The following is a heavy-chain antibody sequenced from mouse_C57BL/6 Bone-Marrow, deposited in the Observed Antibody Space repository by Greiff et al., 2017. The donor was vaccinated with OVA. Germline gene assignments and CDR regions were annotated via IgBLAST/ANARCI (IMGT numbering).Heavy chain of an antibody. CDR2: IWGDGST. V-gene: IGHV2-3*01. Sequence: LVAPSQSLSITCTVSGFSLTSYGVSWVRQPPGKGLEWLGVIWGDGSTNYHSALISRLSISKDNSKSQVFLKLNSLQTDDTATYYCASSTMVTTRAWFAYWGQGTLVTVSA. CDR1: GFSLTSYG. D-gene: IGHD2-2*01. CDR3: ASSTMVTTRAWFAY. J-gene: IGHJ3*01.